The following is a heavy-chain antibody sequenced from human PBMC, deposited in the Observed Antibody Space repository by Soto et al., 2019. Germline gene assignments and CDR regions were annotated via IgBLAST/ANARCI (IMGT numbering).Heavy chain of an antibody. J-gene: IGHJ6*02. CDR2: IIPIFGTA. CDR3: ARDKGRCYDFWSGCPMDV. D-gene: IGHD3-3*01. CDR1: GGTFSSYA. V-gene: IGHV1-69*01. Sequence: QVQLVQSGAEVKKPGSSVKVSCKASGGTFSSYAISWVRQAPGQGREWMGGIIPIFGTANYAQKFQGRVTITADESTSTAYMDLCSLRSEDTAVYYCARDKGRCYDFWSGCPMDVWGQGATVTVSS.